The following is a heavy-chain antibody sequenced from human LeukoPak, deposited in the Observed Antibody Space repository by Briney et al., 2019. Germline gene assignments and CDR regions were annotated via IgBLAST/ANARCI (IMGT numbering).Heavy chain of an antibody. Sequence: ASVKVSCKASGYTFTSYDINWVRQATGQGLEWMGWMNPNSGNTGYAQKFQGRVTMTRDTSISTAYMELSRLRSDDTAVYYCARGYVVVPAAISDYWGQGTLVTVSS. CDR3: ARGYVVVPAAISDY. CDR2: MNPNSGNT. J-gene: IGHJ4*02. V-gene: IGHV1-8*01. CDR1: GYTFTSYD. D-gene: IGHD2-2*01.